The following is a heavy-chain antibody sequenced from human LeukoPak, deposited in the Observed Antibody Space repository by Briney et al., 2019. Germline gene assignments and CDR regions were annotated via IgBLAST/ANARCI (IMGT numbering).Heavy chain of an antibody. J-gene: IGHJ4*02. Sequence: GRSLRLSCAASGFTFSRYAMHWVRQAPGMGLAWVAVISDDGGNEYYLESVKGRFTISRDNSKNTLYLQMNSLRAEDTAVYYCSRRGYESSGYYYWGQGILVTVSS. CDR1: GFTFSRYA. D-gene: IGHD3-22*01. V-gene: IGHV3-30*04. CDR2: ISDDGGNE. CDR3: SRRGYESSGYYY.